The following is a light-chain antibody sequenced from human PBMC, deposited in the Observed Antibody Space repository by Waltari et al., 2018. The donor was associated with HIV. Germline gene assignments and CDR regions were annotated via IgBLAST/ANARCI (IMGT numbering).Light chain of an antibody. Sequence: DIVMTQSPDSLAVSLGERATINCKSSQSVLYSSDNKNYLGWYQLKPGQPPKLLIYWASTRESGVPDRFSGSGSGTDFTLTISSLQAEDVARYQCQQYYNTPFTFGPGTKVEI. CDR2: WAS. CDR3: QQYYNTPFT. V-gene: IGKV4-1*01. CDR1: QSVLYSSDNKNY. J-gene: IGKJ3*01.